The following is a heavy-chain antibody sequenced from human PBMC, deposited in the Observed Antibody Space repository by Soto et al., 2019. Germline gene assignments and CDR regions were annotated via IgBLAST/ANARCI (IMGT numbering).Heavy chain of an antibody. V-gene: IGHV4-39*01. CDR1: GVSISGSSYY. CDR3: AKQGSS. J-gene: IGHJ5*02. CDR2: IYYSGQT. Sequence: SETLSLTCSVSGVSISGSSYYWGWIRQPPGKGLEWIGSIYYSGQTYYNPSLKSRVTISVDRSKNQFSLNLKSVKATDKAFYYCAKQGSSWGQGTLVTVSS.